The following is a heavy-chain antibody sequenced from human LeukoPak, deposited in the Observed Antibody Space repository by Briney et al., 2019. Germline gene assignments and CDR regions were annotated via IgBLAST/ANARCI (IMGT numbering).Heavy chain of an antibody. D-gene: IGHD3-22*01. CDR3: ATSKYYYDSSGYYPPPFDY. V-gene: IGHV1-69*06. Sequence: ASVKVSCKASGGTFSSYAISWVRQAPGQGLEWMGGIIPIFGTANYAQKFQGRVTITADKSTSTAYMELSSLRSEDTAVYYCATSKYYYDSSGYYPPPFDYWGQGTLVTVSS. CDR2: IIPIFGTA. J-gene: IGHJ4*02. CDR1: GGTFSSYA.